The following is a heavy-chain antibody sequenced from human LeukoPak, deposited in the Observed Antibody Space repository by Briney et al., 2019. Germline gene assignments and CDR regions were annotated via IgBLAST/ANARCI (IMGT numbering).Heavy chain of an antibody. V-gene: IGHV3-48*03. CDR2: ISSSGSTI. J-gene: IGHJ5*02. D-gene: IGHD1-1*01. Sequence: GGSLRLSCAASGFTFSSYEMNWVRQAPGKGLEWVSYISSSGSTIYYADSVKGRFTISRDNAKNSLYLQMNSLRAEDTAVYYCARDSGNDWFDPWSQGTLVTVSS. CDR3: ARDSGNDWFDP. CDR1: GFTFSSYE.